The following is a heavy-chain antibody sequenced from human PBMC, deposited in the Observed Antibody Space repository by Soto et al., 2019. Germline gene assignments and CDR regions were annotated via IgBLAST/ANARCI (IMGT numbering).Heavy chain of an antibody. D-gene: IGHD5-18*01. J-gene: IGHJ4*02. CDR1: GFPFSSYA. CDR2: ILYDGSDE. Sequence: QVQLVESGGGVVQPGRSLRLSCAASGFPFSSYAMHWVRQAPGKWLEWVAVILYDGSDEYYADSVKGRFTISRDNSKNMVYLQVSSLRAMDTAVYYCARARGYTYGFDYWGQGTVVTVSS. CDR3: ARARGYTYGFDY. V-gene: IGHV3-30-3*01.